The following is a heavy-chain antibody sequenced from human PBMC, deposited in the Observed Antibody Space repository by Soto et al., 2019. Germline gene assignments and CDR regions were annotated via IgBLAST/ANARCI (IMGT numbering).Heavy chain of an antibody. V-gene: IGHV3-33*01. CDR2: IWYDGSNK. CDR1: GFTFSSYG. Sequence: QVPLVESGGGVVQPGRSLRLSCAASGFTFSSYGMHWVRQAPGKGLEWVAVIWYDGSNKYYADSVKGRFTISRDNSKNTLDLQMNSLRAEDTAVYYCARDRVGDGGNPDYFDYWGQGTLVTVSS. J-gene: IGHJ4*02. CDR3: ARDRVGDGGNPDYFDY. D-gene: IGHD2-15*01.